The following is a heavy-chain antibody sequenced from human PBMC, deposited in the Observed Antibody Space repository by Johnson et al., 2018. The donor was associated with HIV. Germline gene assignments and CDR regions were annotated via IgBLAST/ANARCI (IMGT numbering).Heavy chain of an antibody. CDR2: INWNGGST. CDR3: ARVLVAADYAFDI. D-gene: IGHD1-26*01. V-gene: IGHV3-20*04. J-gene: IGHJ3*02. CDR1: GFTFDDYG. Sequence: VQLVESGGVVVQPGGSLRLSCAASGFTFDDYGMSWVRQAPGKGLEWVTGINWNGGSTGYADSVQGRFTISRDNAKKSLYLQMNSLRADDTALYYCARVLVAADYAFDIWGQGTMVTVSS.